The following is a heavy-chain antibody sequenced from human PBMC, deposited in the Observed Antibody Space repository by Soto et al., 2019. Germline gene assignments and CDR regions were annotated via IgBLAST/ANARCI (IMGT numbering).Heavy chain of an antibody. CDR3: ARGGRGRSLYPREGDYYYYVVAV. CDR2: IGTAGDT. J-gene: IGHJ6*02. D-gene: IGHD6-13*01. CDR1: GFNFSSYD. Sequence: EVQLVEAGGGLVQPGGSLRLSCAASGFNFSSYDMHWVRQVTGKGLEWVSIIGTAGDTYSPGSVKGRFTISRENAKSSLDLQMNNLRAEETAVYYCARGGRGRSLYPREGDYYYYVVAVWGHGTPVTGSS. V-gene: IGHV3-13*01.